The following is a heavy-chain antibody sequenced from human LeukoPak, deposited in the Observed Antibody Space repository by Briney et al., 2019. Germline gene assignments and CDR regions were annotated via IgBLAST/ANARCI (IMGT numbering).Heavy chain of an antibody. D-gene: IGHD3-9*01. V-gene: IGHV3-23*01. CDR3: AKYFDWFADFDY. J-gene: IGHJ4*02. CDR2: ISGSGGST. Sequence: GGSLRLSCAASGFTFSDYYMSWVRQAPGKGLEWVSAISGSGGSTYYADSVKGRFTISRDNSKNTLYLQMNSLRAEDTAVYYCAKYFDWFADFDYWGQGTLVTVSS. CDR1: GFTFSDYY.